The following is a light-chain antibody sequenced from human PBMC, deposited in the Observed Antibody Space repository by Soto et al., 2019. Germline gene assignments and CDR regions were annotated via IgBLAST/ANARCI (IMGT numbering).Light chain of an antibody. CDR1: NIGSKS. Sequence: SYELTQPPSVSVAPGKTARITCGGTNIGSKSVHWYQQKPGQAPVLVIYYDSDRPSGIPERFSGSNSGNTATLTISRVEAGDEAGYYCQVWDSSSDHVVFGGGTQLTVL. CDR2: YDS. J-gene: IGLJ2*01. CDR3: QVWDSSSDHVV. V-gene: IGLV3-21*04.